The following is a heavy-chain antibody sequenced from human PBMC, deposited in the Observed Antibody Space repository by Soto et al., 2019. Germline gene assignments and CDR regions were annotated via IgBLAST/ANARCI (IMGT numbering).Heavy chain of an antibody. CDR3: ARGPSTGYYYYYYYMDV. D-gene: IGHD4-4*01. J-gene: IGHJ6*03. V-gene: IGHV1-8*01. Sequence: ASVKVSCKASGYTFTSYDMNWVRQATGQGLEWMGWMNPNSGNTGYAQKFQGRVTMTRNTSISTAYMELSSLRSEDTAVYYCARGPSTGYYYYYYYMDVWGKGTTVTVSS. CDR1: GYTFTSYD. CDR2: MNPNSGNT.